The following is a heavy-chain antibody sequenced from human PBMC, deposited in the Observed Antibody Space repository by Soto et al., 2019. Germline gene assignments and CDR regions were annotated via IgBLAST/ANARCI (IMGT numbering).Heavy chain of an antibody. CDR3: ARALVVVVIEDALDT. D-gene: IGHD3-22*01. CDR2: IIPIFGTA. CDR1: GGTFSSYA. J-gene: IGHJ3*02. V-gene: IGHV1-69*13. Sequence: SVKVSCKASGGTFSSYAISWVRQAPGQGLEWMGGIIPIFGTANYAQKFQGRVTITADESTSTAYMELSSLRPEDTAVYYCARALVVVVIEDALDTWGQGTMVTVSS.